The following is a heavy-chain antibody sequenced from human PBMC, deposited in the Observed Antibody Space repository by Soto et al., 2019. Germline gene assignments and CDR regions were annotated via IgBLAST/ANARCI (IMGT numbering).Heavy chain of an antibody. V-gene: IGHV4-34*01. CDR2: INHSGST. CDR3: ASEREFQWSDFIGAFDI. D-gene: IGHD3-10*01. CDR1: GGSFSGYY. J-gene: IGHJ3*02. Sequence: PSETLSLTCAVYGGSFSGYYWSWIRQPPGKGLEWIGEINHSGSTNYNPSLKSRVTISVDTSKNQFSLKLSSVTAADTAVYFFASEREFQWSDFIGAFDIWGQGTMVTVSS.